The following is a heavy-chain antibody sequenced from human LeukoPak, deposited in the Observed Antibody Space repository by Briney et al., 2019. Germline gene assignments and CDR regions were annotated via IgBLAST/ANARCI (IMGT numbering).Heavy chain of an antibody. CDR1: GFTFSRFW. J-gene: IGHJ4*02. Sequence: GGSLRLSCAASGFTFSRFWMSWVRQAPGKGLEWVANIKQDGSGKYYVDSVKGRLTISRDNAKSSLYLQMNSLRAEDTAVYYCARGGYCSSTSCYCDYWGQGALVTVSS. CDR2: IKQDGSGK. V-gene: IGHV3-7*01. CDR3: ARGGYCSSTSCYCDY. D-gene: IGHD2-2*01.